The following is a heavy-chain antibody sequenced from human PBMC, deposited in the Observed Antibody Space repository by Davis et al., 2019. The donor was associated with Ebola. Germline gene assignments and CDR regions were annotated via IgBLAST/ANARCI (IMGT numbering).Heavy chain of an antibody. V-gene: IGHV1-18*04. CDR3: ARGMDV. J-gene: IGHJ6*04. Sequence: AASVKVSCKASGYTFTNYGITWVRQAPGQGLEWMGWINPHNGNTNYAQNVQGRVTMTTDTSTSTAYMEVGSLKSDDTAVYYCARGMDVWGKGTTVTVSS. CDR1: GYTFTNYG. CDR2: INPHNGNT.